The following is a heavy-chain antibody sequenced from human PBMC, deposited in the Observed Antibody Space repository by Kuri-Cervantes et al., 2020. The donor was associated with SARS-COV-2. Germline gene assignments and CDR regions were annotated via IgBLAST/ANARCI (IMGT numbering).Heavy chain of an antibody. D-gene: IGHD3-3*01. CDR3: ARGLSKRITIFGVVITGSYYGMDV. CDR1: GGSFGGYY. J-gene: IGHJ6*02. CDR2: INHSGST. V-gene: IGHV4-34*01. Sequence: GSLRLSCAVYGGSFGGYYWSWIRQPPGKGLEWIWEINHSGSTNYNPSLKSRVTISVDTSKNQFSLKLSSVTAADTAVYYCARGLSKRITIFGVVITGSYYGMDVWGQGTTVTVSS.